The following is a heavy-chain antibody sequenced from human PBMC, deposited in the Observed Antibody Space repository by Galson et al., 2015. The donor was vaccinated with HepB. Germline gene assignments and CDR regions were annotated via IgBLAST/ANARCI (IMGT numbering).Heavy chain of an antibody. CDR2: INHSGNT. CDR1: GGSFSGYY. D-gene: IGHD3-22*01. V-gene: IGHV4-34*01. J-gene: IGHJ1*01. CDR3: ARGPYIYYYDTSGLYFQY. Sequence: LSLTCAAYGGSFSGYYWIWIRQSPGKGLEWIGEINHSGNTKYNPSLKSRLTISVDPSKSQFSLRLSSVTAADTAVYYCARGPYIYYYDTSGLYFQYWGQGTLVTVSS.